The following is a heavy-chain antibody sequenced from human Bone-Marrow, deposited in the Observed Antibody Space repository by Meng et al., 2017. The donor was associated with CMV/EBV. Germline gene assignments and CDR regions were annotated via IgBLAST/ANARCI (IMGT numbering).Heavy chain of an antibody. CDR1: GFIFDEYA. V-gene: IGHV3-9*01. D-gene: IGHD3-10*01. CDR3: VKDIGNYYGSGTYYGPFAMDV. Sequence: GGSLRLSCAASGFIFDEYAMHWVRQAPGQGLEWVSGISWNRATIAYADSVKGRFTISRDDAENSLYLETNSLRPEDTALYYCVKDIGNYYGSGTYYGPFAMDVWGQGTSVTVSS. J-gene: IGHJ6*02. CDR2: ISWNRATI.